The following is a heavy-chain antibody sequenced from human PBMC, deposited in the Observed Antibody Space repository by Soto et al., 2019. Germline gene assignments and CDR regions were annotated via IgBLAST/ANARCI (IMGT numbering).Heavy chain of an antibody. D-gene: IGHD3-10*01. Sequence: EVQLLESGGGMAQPGGSLRLSCAGSGFNFNNYVMSWVRQAPGKGLEWVSTISSRGDVTYYADAVKGRFTISRDNSKNTLFLQMNSLRAEDAALYYCVKDMTMVRGVLAYFFDYWGQGTLVTVSS. CDR1: GFNFNNYV. J-gene: IGHJ4*02. CDR3: VKDMTMVRGVLAYFFDY. CDR2: ISSRGDVT. V-gene: IGHV3-23*01.